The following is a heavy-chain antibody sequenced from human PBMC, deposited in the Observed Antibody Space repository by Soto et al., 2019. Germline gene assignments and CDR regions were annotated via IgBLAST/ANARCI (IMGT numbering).Heavy chain of an antibody. V-gene: IGHV1-69*12. J-gene: IGHJ4*02. CDR3: VRVVAIPGYPDN. Sequence: QVQLVQSGAEVRQPASSVKVSCKTDGGTFSSYAIRWVRQAPGQGLEWMGGIVPIVDTSTYAQKFQGRVTITADESTSTAYMELSSLRSDDTAIYYCVRVVAIPGYPDNWGQGTLVTVSS. CDR2: IVPIVDTS. CDR1: GGTFSSYA. D-gene: IGHD5-12*01.